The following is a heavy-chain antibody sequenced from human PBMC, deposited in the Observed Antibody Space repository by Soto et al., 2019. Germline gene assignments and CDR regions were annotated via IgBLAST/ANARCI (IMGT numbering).Heavy chain of an antibody. D-gene: IGHD3-22*01. Sequence: GASVKVSCKASGYTFTSYGISWVRQAPGQGLEWMGWISAYNGNTNYAQKLQGRVTMTTDTSTSTAYMELRSLRSDDTAVYYCARVPTDYYDSSGSFDYWGQGTLVTSPQ. V-gene: IGHV1-18*01. CDR3: ARVPTDYYDSSGSFDY. CDR2: ISAYNGNT. J-gene: IGHJ4*02. CDR1: GYTFTSYG.